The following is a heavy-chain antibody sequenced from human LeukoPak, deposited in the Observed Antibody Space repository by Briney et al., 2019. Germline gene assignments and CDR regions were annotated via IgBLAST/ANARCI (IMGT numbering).Heavy chain of an antibody. CDR1: GFTFTSYT. Sequence: GGSLRLSCSASGFTFTSYTIRWVRQTPGKGLEYVSAISSHGGSTYYADSVKGRFSISRDNSKKTVYPQVSSLAAEDTAVYYCGIAASGTLADFWGQGTLVTVSS. V-gene: IGHV3-64D*09. J-gene: IGHJ4*02. CDR2: ISSHGGST. D-gene: IGHD6-13*01. CDR3: GIAASGTLADF.